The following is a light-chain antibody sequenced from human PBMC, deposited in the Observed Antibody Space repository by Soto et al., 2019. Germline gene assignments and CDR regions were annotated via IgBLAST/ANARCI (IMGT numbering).Light chain of an antibody. CDR2: ATS. Sequence: EIVLTQSPGTLSLSPGERATLSCRASQSVSSRSLAWYQQKPGQAPRLLIYATSSRATDIPDRFSGSGSGTDFTLTISRLEAEDFAVYFCQQYGNTPLTFGGGSMVDIK. V-gene: IGKV3-20*01. J-gene: IGKJ4*01. CDR3: QQYGNTPLT. CDR1: QSVSSRS.